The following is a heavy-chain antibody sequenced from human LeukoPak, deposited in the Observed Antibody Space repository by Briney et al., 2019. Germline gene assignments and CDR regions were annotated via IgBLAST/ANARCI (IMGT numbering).Heavy chain of an antibody. J-gene: IGHJ3*02. D-gene: IGHD3-22*01. CDR1: GYTFTGYY. CDR2: INPNSGGT. CDR3: ATSRSITMIVVVDAFDI. V-gene: IGHV1-2*02. Sequence: ASVKVSFKASGYTFTGYYMHWVRQAPGQGLEWMGWINPNSGGTNYAQRFQGRVTMTRDTSISTAYMELSRLRSDDTAVYYCATSRSITMIVVVDAFDIWGQGTMVTVSS.